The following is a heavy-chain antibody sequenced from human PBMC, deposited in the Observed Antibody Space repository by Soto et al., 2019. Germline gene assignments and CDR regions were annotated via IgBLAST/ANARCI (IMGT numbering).Heavy chain of an antibody. CDR2: ISAYNGNT. CDR3: ARVHIVATIGPVGDY. Sequence: QVQLVQSGAEVKKPGASVKVSCKASGYTFTSYGISWVRQAPGQGLEWMGWISAYNGNTNYAQKLQGRVTMTTDTSXXTAYMELRSLRSDDTAVYYCARVHIVATIGPVGDYWGQGTLVTVSS. J-gene: IGHJ4*02. V-gene: IGHV1-18*01. CDR1: GYTFTSYG. D-gene: IGHD5-12*01.